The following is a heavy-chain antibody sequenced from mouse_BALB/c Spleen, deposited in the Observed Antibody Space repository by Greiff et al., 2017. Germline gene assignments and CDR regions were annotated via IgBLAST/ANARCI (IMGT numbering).Heavy chain of an antibody. CDR2: ISYDGSN. CDR3: ANYYGGY. Sequence: DVQLQESGPGLVKPSQSLSLTCSVTGYSITSGYYWNWIRQFPGNKLEWMGYISYDGSNNYNPSLKNRISITRDTSKNQFFLKLNSVTTEDTATYYCANYYGGYWGQGTTLTVSS. CDR1: GYSITSGYY. J-gene: IGHJ2*01. D-gene: IGHD1-1*01. V-gene: IGHV3-6*02.